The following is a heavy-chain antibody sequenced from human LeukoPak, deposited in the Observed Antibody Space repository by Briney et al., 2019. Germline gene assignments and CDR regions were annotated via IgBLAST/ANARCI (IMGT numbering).Heavy chain of an antibody. CDR1: GFTVSSNY. CDR3: TRGPGSTWYSDY. CDR2: IYSGGDT. Sequence: GGSLRLSCAASGFTVSSNYMNWVRQAPGKGLEWVSIIYSGGDTYYADSVKGRFTISRDNSKNTLYLQMNNLRADDMAVYYCTRGPGSTWYSDYWGQGTLVTVSS. V-gene: IGHV3-66*02. J-gene: IGHJ4*02. D-gene: IGHD6-13*01.